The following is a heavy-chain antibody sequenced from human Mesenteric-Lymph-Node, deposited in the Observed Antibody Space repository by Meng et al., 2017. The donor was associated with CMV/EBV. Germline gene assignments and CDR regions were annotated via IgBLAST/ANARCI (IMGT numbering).Heavy chain of an antibody. V-gene: IGHV3-33*06. J-gene: IGHJ6*02. CDR1: GFTFSSYG. CDR2: IWYDGSNK. CDR3: AKEGSSGPGYGMDV. Sequence: GESLKISCAASGFTFSSYGMHWVRQAPGKGLEWVAVIWYDGSNKYYADSVKGRFTISRDNSKNTLYLQMNSLRAEDTAVYYCAKEGSSGPGYGMDVWGQGTTVTVSS. D-gene: IGHD6-6*01.